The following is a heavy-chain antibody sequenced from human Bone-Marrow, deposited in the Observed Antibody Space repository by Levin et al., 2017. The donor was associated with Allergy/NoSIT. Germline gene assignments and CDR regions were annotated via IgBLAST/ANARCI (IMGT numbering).Heavy chain of an antibody. D-gene: IGHD4-23*01. Sequence: PGGSLRLSCAASGFTFNDYAMTWVRQAPGKGLEWISTISSSGDYTFYADSVKGRFTISRDNSRDTLFLHMDTLRADDTAIYYCAKDSARRQLLCFDSWGQGTLVTVSS. CDR3: AKDSARRQLLCFDS. J-gene: IGHJ4*02. CDR1: GFTFNDYA. CDR2: ISSSGDYT. V-gene: IGHV3-23*01.